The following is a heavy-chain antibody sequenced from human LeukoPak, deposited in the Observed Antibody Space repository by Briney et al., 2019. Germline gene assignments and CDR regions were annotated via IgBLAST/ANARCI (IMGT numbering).Heavy chain of an antibody. V-gene: IGHV1-46*01. D-gene: IGHD5-12*01. CDR2: INPSGGST. CDR3: ARDRDGGYDLPAPEDY. CDR1: GYTFTSCY. Sequence: ASVKVSCKASGYTFTSCYMHWVRQAPGQGLEWMGIINPSGGSTSYAQKFQGRVTMTRDTSTSTVYMELSSLRSEDTAVYYCARDRDGGYDLPAPEDYWGQGTLVTVSS. J-gene: IGHJ4*02.